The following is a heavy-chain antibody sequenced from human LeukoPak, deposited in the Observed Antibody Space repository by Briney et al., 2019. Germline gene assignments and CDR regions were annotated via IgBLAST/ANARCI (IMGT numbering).Heavy chain of an antibody. D-gene: IGHD2-2*01. CDR3: ARDKGRVVSAVGDF. CDR1: GYTFTTYG. J-gene: IGHJ4*02. CDR2: ISAYNGDT. V-gene: IGHV1-18*01. Sequence: VSVKVSCKASGYTFTTYGISWVRQTPGQGLGWMGWISAYNGDTNFAQKLQGRVTMTTDTSTSAAYLELGSLRSGDTAVYYCARDKGRVVSAVGDFWGQGTLVTVSS.